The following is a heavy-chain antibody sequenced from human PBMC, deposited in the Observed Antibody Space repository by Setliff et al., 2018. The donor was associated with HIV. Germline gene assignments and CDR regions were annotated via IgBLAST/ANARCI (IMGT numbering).Heavy chain of an antibody. Sequence: SETLSLTCTVSGYSISSGYYWGWIRQPPGKGLEWIGSIYRSGSTNYNPSLKSRVTISVDTSKKQFSLKLSSVTAADTAVYYCARRPYYFDYWGQGTLVTVSS. CDR1: GYSISSGYY. V-gene: IGHV4-38-2*02. CDR2: IYRSGST. J-gene: IGHJ4*02. CDR3: ARRPYYFDY.